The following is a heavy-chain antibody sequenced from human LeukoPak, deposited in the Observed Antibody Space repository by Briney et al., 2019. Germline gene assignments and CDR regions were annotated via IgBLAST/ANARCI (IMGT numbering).Heavy chain of an antibody. J-gene: IGHJ4*02. D-gene: IGHD1-1*01. Sequence: SETLSLTCTVSGGSISNNNYYWAWIRQPPGKGLECIGSIYYSGSPYYNPSFKSRVTISVDTSKNQFSLRLSSVTAADTAVYYCATWRTAKTGFDYWGQGTLVTVSS. CDR3: ATWRTAKTGFDY. CDR1: GGSISNNNYY. V-gene: IGHV4-39*01. CDR2: IYYSGSP.